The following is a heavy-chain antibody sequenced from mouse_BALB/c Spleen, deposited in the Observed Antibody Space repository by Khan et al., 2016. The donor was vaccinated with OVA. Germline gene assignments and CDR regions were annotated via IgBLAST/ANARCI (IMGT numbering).Heavy chain of an antibody. V-gene: IGHV1S135*01. CDR3: ARTDYYGSSYYFDY. CDR2: IDPYNGGT. D-gene: IGHD1-1*01. J-gene: IGHJ2*01. CDR1: GYSFTDYN. Sequence: VQLKESGPELVKPGASVKVSCKASGYSFTDYNMFWVKQSHGKSLEWIGYIDPYNGGTSYNQKFKGKATLTVDQSSSTAFMHLSSLTSEDSAVFYCARTDYYGSSYYFDYWGQGTTLTVSS.